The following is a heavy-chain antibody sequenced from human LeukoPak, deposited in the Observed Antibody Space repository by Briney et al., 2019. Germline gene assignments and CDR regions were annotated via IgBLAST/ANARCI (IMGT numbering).Heavy chain of an antibody. Sequence: PSETLCLTCGVYGGSFRGCYWSWVPHPPGKGLEWVGEINHSGSTKYNPSLKSRGTISVETSKNKIFLKLSSVTAADTAVYYCARAPGRRYFAYWGQGTLVTVSS. V-gene: IGHV4-34*01. CDR2: INHSGST. CDR3: ARAPGRRYFAY. D-gene: IGHD1-14*01. J-gene: IGHJ4*02. CDR1: GGSFRGCY.